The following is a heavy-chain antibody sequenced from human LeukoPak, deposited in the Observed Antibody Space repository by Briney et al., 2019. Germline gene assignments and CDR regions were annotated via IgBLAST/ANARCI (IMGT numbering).Heavy chain of an antibody. J-gene: IGHJ5*02. CDR1: GFSFSSYA. V-gene: IGHV3-23*01. CDR3: AKWPWIQGTCWFDP. D-gene: IGHD5-18*01. Sequence: GGSLRLSCAASGFSFSSYAMSWVRQAPGKGLEWVSAISGSGGSTYYADSVKGRFTISRDNSKNTLYLQMNSLRAEDTAVYYCAKWPWIQGTCWFDPWGQGTLVTVSS. CDR2: ISGSGGST.